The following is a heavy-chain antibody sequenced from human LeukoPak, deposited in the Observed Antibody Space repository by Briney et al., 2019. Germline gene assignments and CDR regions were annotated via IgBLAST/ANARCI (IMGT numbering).Heavy chain of an antibody. CDR1: GYSFTSYW. J-gene: IGHJ3*02. CDR2: IYPGDSDT. D-gene: IGHD2-21*02. CDR3: ARPKAYCGGDCYLDAFDI. Sequence: GEPLKISCKASGYSFTSYWIGWVRQMPGKGLEWMGIIYPGDSDTRYSPSFQGQVTISADKSISTAYLQWSSLKASDTAMYYCARPKAYCGGDCYLDAFDIWGQGTMVTVSS. V-gene: IGHV5-51*01.